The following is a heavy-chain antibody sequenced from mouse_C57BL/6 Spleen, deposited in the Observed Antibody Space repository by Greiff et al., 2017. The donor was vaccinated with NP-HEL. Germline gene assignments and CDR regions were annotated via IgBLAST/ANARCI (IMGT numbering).Heavy chain of an antibody. V-gene: IGHV1-69*01. CDR2: IDPSDSYT. CDR3: ARSPHDYDDLGDY. J-gene: IGHJ4*01. Sequence: QVQLQQPGAELVMPGASVKLSCKASGYTFTSYWMHWVKQRPGQGLEWIGEIDPSDSYTNYNQKFKGKSTLTVDKSSSTAYMQLSSLTSEDSAVYYCARSPHDYDDLGDYWGQGTSVTVSS. CDR1: GYTFTSYW. D-gene: IGHD2-4*01.